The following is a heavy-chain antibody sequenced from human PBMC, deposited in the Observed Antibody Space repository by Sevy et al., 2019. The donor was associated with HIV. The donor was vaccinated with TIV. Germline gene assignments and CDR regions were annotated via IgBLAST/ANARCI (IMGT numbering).Heavy chain of an antibody. CDR1: GFKFSGYS. D-gene: IGHD1-1*01. CDR3: ARSVEGHFDY. Sequence: GGSLRLSCAASGFKFSGYSMNWVRQAPGKGLEWIAYMTSDTRTIKYAESVKGRFTINRDNARYSVYLEMNSLRDDDTAVYYCARSVEGHFDYWGQGTLVTVSS. V-gene: IGHV3-48*02. J-gene: IGHJ4*02. CDR2: MTSDTRTI.